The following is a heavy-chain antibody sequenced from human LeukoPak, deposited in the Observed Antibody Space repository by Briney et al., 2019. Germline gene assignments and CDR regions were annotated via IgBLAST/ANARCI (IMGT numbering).Heavy chain of an antibody. D-gene: IGHD3-10*01. CDR1: GFTFSSYG. CDR2: IRYDGSNK. CDR3: AKDRDPSFYFDY. V-gene: IGHV3-30*02. Sequence: GSRRLSCAASGFTFSSYGMHWVRQAPGKGLEWVAFIRYDGSNKYYADSVKGRFTISRDNSKNTLYLQMNSLRAEDTAVYYCAKDRDPSFYFDYWGQGTLVTVSS. J-gene: IGHJ4*02.